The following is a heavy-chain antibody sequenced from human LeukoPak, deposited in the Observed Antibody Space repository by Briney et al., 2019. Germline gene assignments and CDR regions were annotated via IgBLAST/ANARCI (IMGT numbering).Heavy chain of an antibody. CDR3: AQLRYYYFDY. V-gene: IGHV4-39*01. Sequence: SETLSLTCTVSGGSISSSSYYWGWIRQPPGKGLEWIGSLYYSGSTYYNPSLKSRVTISVDTSKNQFSLKLISVTAADTSLYYCAQLRYYYFDYWGQGTLVTVSS. D-gene: IGHD5-18*01. J-gene: IGHJ4*02. CDR1: GGSISSSSYY. CDR2: LYYSGST.